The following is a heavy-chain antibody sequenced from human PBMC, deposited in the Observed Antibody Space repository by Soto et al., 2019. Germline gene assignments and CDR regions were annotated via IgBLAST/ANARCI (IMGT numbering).Heavy chain of an antibody. CDR2: IYYSGGT. V-gene: IGHV4-39*01. CDR3: ASPWSSSVNY. J-gene: IGHJ4*02. Sequence: SETLSLTCTVSGGSISSSSYYWGWIRQPPGKGLEWIGSIYYSGGTYYNPSLKSRVTISVDTSKNQFSLKLSSVTAADTAVYYCASPWSSSVNYWGQGTLVTVSS. CDR1: GGSISSSSYY. D-gene: IGHD6-6*01.